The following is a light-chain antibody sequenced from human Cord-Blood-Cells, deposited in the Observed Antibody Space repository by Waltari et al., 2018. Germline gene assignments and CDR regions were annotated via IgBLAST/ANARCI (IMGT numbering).Light chain of an antibody. J-gene: IGKJ3*01. V-gene: IGKV3-20*01. CDR2: GAS. CDR3: QQYGSSIFT. CDR1: QSVSSSN. Sequence: EIVLTQSPGTLSFSPGERATLSCRASQSVSSSNLAWYQQKPGQAPRLLIYGASSRATGIPDRFSGSGSGTDFTLTISRLEPEDFAVYYCQQYGSSIFTFGPGTKVDIK.